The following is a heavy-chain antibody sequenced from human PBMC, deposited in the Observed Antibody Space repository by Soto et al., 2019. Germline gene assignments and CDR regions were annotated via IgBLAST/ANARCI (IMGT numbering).Heavy chain of an antibody. D-gene: IGHD1-26*01. Sequence: GGSLRLSCAASGFTFSSYGMHWVRQAPGKGLEWVAVISYDGSNKYYADSVKGRFTISRDNSKNTLYLQMNSLRAEDTAAYYCAKYSSWELGALTPYYYYYGMDVWGQGTTVTVSS. CDR1: GFTFSSYG. CDR2: ISYDGSNK. V-gene: IGHV3-30*18. CDR3: AKYSSWELGALTPYYYYYGMDV. J-gene: IGHJ6*02.